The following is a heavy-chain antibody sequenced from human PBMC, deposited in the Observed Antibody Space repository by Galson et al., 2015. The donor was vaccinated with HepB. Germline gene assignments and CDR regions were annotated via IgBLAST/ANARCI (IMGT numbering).Heavy chain of an antibody. V-gene: IGHV3-30*03. Sequence: SLRLSCAASGFTFSSSPMHWVRQAPGRGLDWVASISYGGSNKYYADSVKGRFTVSRDNSKNRLYLQMNSLRAEDTAMYYCASHIYWGQGTLVTVSS. CDR2: ISYGGSNK. CDR3: ASHIY. J-gene: IGHJ4*02. CDR1: GFTFSSSP.